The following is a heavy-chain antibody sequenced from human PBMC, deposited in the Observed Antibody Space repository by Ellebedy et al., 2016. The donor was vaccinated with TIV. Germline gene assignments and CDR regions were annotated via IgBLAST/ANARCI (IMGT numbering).Heavy chain of an antibody. CDR1: GIRFSNFF. V-gene: IGHV3-23*01. Sequence: GGSLRLXXAVSGIRFSNFFMSWVRQAPGKGLEWVSTISGGGDKTYLADSVKSRFIISRDNFRNTLYLQMNGLTTDDTAVYYCRPGHYSGSWGLGSLVTVSS. J-gene: IGHJ4*02. CDR2: ISGGGDKT. CDR3: RPGHYSGS.